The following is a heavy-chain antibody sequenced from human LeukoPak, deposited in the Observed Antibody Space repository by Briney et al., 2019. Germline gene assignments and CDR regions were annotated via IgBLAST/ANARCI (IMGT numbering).Heavy chain of an antibody. CDR3: AKAPYGDYEIAWFAP. J-gene: IGHJ5*02. CDR1: GFTFSSYA. D-gene: IGHD4-17*01. Sequence: SAGSLTLSCAASGFTFSSYAMSCVRQAPGGGLEWVSAISGSGGSTYYADSVKGRFTISRDNSKNTLYLQMNGLRAEDTAVYYCAKAPYGDYEIAWFAPCGEGRPVTASS. V-gene: IGHV3-23*01. CDR2: ISGSGGST.